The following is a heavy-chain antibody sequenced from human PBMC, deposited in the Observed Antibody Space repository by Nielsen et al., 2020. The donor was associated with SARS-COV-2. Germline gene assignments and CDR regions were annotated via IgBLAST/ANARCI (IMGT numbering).Heavy chain of an antibody. J-gene: IGHJ4*02. CDR3: ATNYYDGSAYYYDPLGFDY. Sequence: SVTVSCKASGGTFSGYAVNWVRQAPGQGLEWMGRVIPVLGTANYAQKFQDRVTISADKSTSAAYMDLSSLRSEDTALYYCATNYYDGSAYYYDPLGFDYWGQGTLVTVSS. V-gene: IGHV1-69*04. CDR1: GGTFSGYA. CDR2: VIPVLGTA. D-gene: IGHD3-22*01.